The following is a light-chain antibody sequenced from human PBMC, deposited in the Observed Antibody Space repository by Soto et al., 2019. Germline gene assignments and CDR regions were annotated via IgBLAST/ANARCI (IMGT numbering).Light chain of an antibody. CDR1: QSVLYSSNNKNY. J-gene: IGKJ1*01. Sequence: DIVMTQSPDSLAVSLGERATINCKSSQSVLYSSNNKNYLAWYQQKPGQPPKLLIYWASTRESGVPDRFSGSWSGTDFTLTISSLQAEDVAFYYCQQYYNTPWTFGQGTKLEIK. V-gene: IGKV4-1*01. CDR2: WAS. CDR3: QQYYNTPWT.